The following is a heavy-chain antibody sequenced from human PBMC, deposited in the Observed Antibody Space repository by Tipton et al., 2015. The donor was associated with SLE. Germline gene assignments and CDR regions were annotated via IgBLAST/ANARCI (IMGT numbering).Heavy chain of an antibody. CDR3: VRGRGPIMTTSPS. D-gene: IGHD4-17*01. V-gene: IGHV4-39*07. Sequence: TLSLTCTVSGGSISSSSYYWGWIRQPPGKGLEWIGSIYYSGSTYYNPSLKSRVTISVDTSKNQFSLKLSSVTAADTAVYYCVRGRGPIMTTSPSWGQGTLVTVSS. J-gene: IGHJ5*02. CDR2: IYYSGST. CDR1: GGSISSSSYY.